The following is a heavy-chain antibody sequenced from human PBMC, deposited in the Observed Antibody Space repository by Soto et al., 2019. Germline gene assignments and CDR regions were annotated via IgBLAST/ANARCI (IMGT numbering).Heavy chain of an antibody. Sequence: SETLSLTCAVYGESFSAYYWRWVPQPPGKGLEWIGEIIHSESTKYNPSLKSRVTISVDTSKNQFSLKLSSVTAADTAVYYCARQGPTDGRWEFANYYGMDVWGQGTPVTVSS. CDR3: ARQGPTDGRWEFANYYGMDV. CDR1: GESFSAYY. D-gene: IGHD1-26*01. V-gene: IGHV4-34*12. CDR2: IIHSEST. J-gene: IGHJ6*02.